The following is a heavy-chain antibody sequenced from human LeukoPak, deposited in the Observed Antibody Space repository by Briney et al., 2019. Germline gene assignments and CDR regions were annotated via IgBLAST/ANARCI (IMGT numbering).Heavy chain of an antibody. V-gene: IGHV4-34*01. CDR1: GGSFSGYY. CDR2: INHSGST. D-gene: IGHD2-2*01. J-gene: IGHJ6*04. Sequence: PSETLSLTCAVYGGSFSGYYWSWIRQPPGKGLEWIGEINHSGSTNYNPSLKSRVTISVDTSKNQFSLELSSVTAADTAVYYCARAPLRDIVVAPAARAGMDVWGKGTTVTVSS. CDR3: ARAPLRDIVVAPAARAGMDV.